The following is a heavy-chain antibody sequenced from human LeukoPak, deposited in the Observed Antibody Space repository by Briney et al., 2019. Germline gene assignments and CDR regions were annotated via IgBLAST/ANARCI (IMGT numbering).Heavy chain of an antibody. V-gene: IGHV1-24*01. Sequence: ASVKVSCKVSGYTLTELSMHWVRQAPGKGLEWMGGFDPEDGETIYAQKFQGRVTMTEDTSTDTAYMELSSLRSEDTAVYYCATQHSGYALDAFDIWGQGTMVTVSS. CDR1: GYTLTELS. J-gene: IGHJ3*02. D-gene: IGHD5-12*01. CDR2: FDPEDGET. CDR3: ATQHSGYALDAFDI.